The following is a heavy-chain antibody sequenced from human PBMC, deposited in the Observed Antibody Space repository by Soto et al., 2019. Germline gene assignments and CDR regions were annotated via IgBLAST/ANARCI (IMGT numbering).Heavy chain of an antibody. D-gene: IGHD6-19*01. CDR1: GFTFSSYA. Sequence: GGSLRLSCAASGFTFSSYAMSWVRQAPGKGLEWVSAISGSGGSTYYADSVQGRFTITRDNSKNTLYLQMNSLRAEDTAVYYCAKDRVSSGWYGGGDYWGQGTLVTVSS. CDR3: AKDRVSSGWYGGGDY. CDR2: ISGSGGST. V-gene: IGHV3-23*01. J-gene: IGHJ4*02.